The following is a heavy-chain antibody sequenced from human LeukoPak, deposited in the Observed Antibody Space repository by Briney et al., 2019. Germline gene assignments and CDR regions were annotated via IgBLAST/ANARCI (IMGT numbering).Heavy chain of an antibody. CDR1: GGSFSGYY. CDR2: INHSGST. V-gene: IGHV4-34*01. D-gene: IGHD3-10*01. Sequence: SETLSLTCAVYGGSFSGYYWSWIRQPPGKGLEWIGEINHSGSTNYNPSLKSRVTISVGTSKNQFSLKLSSVTAADTAVYYCARGRRFYYGSGSCFDYWGQGTLVTVSS. J-gene: IGHJ4*02. CDR3: ARGRRFYYGSGSCFDY.